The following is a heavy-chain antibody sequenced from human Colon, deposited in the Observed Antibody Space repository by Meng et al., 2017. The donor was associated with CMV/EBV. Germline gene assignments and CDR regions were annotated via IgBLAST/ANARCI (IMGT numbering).Heavy chain of an antibody. D-gene: IGHD7-27*01. V-gene: IGHV7-4-1*02. CDR1: GYTFTRYV. Sequence: SCKASGYTFTRYVMNWVRQAPGQGPEWIGWINTNTGNPLYAQGFTGQFVFSLDTSVSTAYLQISSLKAEDTAVYYCARDQPGEGADYWGQGTLVTVSS. CDR2: INTNTGNP. CDR3: ARDQPGEGADY. J-gene: IGHJ4*02.